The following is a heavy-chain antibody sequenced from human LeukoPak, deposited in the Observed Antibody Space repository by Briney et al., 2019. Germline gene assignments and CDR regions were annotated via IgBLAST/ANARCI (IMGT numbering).Heavy chain of an antibody. Sequence: GGSLRLSCTASGLTFSTYWMRWVRQAPGKGLEWVARVEKNGKSVYADSVRGRFTISRDIATNMMYLQMNSLKADDTAVYYCARDIPHNWLDSWGQGTLVIVSS. CDR1: GLTFSTYW. CDR3: ARDIPHNWLDS. D-gene: IGHD2-21*01. CDR2: VEKNGKSV. V-gene: IGHV3-74*01. J-gene: IGHJ5*01.